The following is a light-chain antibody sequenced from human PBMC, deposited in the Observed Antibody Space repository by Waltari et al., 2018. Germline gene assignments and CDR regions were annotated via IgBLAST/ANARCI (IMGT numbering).Light chain of an antibody. Sequence: DIQMTQSPSSVSASVGDRVTITCRASQDISRWLAWYQQKPGKAPKFLIYDASTLQSGVPSRFSGSGSGREFTLTISSLQPEDFSTYYCQQGNDFPLTFGGGTKVEMK. CDR3: QQGNDFPLT. V-gene: IGKV1-12*01. CDR1: QDISRW. CDR2: DAS. J-gene: IGKJ4*01.